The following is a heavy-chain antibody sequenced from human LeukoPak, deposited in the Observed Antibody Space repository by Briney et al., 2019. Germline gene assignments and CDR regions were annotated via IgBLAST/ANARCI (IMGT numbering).Heavy chain of an antibody. CDR1: GFIFRSYG. J-gene: IGHJ3*02. CDR3: ARDVGSFHDAFDI. CDR2: IWHSGSSK. V-gene: IGHV3-33*01. Sequence: GGSLRLSCATSGFIFRSYGMHWVRQAPGKGLEWVAIIWHSGSSKYYTNSVKGRFTISRDNSKNTLYLQMSSLRAEDTAVYYCARDVGSFHDAFDIWGQGAMVTVSS. D-gene: IGHD6-13*01.